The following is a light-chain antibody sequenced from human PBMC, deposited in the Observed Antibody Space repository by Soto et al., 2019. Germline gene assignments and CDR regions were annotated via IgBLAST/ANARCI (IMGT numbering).Light chain of an antibody. CDR1: PSVTNY. CDR3: QQRNIWPPVT. CDR2: GAF. J-gene: IGKJ5*01. V-gene: IGKV3-11*01. Sequence: LSLSPGERATLSCRASPSVTNYLAWYQQKPGQAPRLLIYGAFNRATGIPARFSGSGSGTDFTLTISSLEPEDFAVYYCQQRNIWPPVTFGQGTRLGL.